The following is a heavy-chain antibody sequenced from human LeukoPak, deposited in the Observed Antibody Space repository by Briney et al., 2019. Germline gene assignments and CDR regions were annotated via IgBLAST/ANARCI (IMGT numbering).Heavy chain of an antibody. CDR1: AYTFTNYY. V-gene: IGHV1-46*01. CDR2: INPSGGST. Sequence: ASVKVSCKASAYTFTNYYIHWVRQAPGQGLEWMGIINPSGGSTSYAQKFQGRVTMTRDMSTSTVYMELSSLRSDDTAVYYCARDLAAPSADNWFDPWGQGTLVTVSS. D-gene: IGHD6-13*01. CDR3: ARDLAAPSADNWFDP. J-gene: IGHJ5*02.